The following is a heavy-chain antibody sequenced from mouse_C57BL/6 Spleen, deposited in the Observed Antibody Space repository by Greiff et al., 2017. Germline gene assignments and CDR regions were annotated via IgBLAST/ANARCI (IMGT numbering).Heavy chain of an antibody. CDR2: IYPGSGST. J-gene: IGHJ3*01. V-gene: IGHV1-55*01. Sequence: QVQLQQPGAELVKPGASVKMSCKASGYTFTSYWITWVKQRPGQGLEWIGDIYPGSGSTNYNEKFKSKATLTVDTSSSTAYMQLSSLTSEDSAVYYCARSRSTTVVEAYWGQGTLVTVSA. CDR1: GYTFTSYW. D-gene: IGHD1-1*01. CDR3: ARSRSTTVVEAY.